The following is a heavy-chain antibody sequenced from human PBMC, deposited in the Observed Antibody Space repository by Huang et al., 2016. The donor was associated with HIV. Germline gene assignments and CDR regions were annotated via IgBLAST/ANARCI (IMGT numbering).Heavy chain of an antibody. D-gene: IGHD2-15*01. J-gene: IGHJ4*02. CDR1: GFSRNTSGVG. Sequence: QITLKESGPTLVKPTQTLTLACTFSGFSRNTSGVGVAWIRQPPGKALEWLALIYWDDDKRYRPSLKSRLTISKDPSNNQVVLTMTNMDPVDTASYFCAHIGDIFAAYSPEYFDYWGQGALVTVSS. CDR3: AHIGDIFAAYSPEYFDY. V-gene: IGHV2-5*02. CDR2: IYWDDDK.